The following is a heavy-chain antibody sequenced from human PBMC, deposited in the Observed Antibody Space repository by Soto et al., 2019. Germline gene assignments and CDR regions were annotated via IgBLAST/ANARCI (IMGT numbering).Heavy chain of an antibody. CDR1: GFTFSSYW. V-gene: IGHV3-74*01. CDR3: ARGDQLLIVEDYYFDY. Sequence: GGSLRLSCAASGFTFSSYWMHWVRQAPGKGLVWVSRINSDGSSTSYADSVKGRFTISRDNAKNTLYLQMNSLRAEDTAVYYCARGDQLLIVEDYYFDYWGQGTLVTVSS. CDR2: INSDGSST. J-gene: IGHJ4*02. D-gene: IGHD2-2*01.